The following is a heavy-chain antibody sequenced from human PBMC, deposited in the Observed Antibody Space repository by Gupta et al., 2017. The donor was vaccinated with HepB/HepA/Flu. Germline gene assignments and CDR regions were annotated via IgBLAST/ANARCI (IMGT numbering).Heavy chain of an antibody. D-gene: IGHD3-3*01. V-gene: IGHV2-5*02. CDR2: IYWDDDK. Sequence: QITLKESGPTLVKPTHTLTLTCTFSGFSLSTSGVGVGWIRQPPGKALEWLALIYWDDDKRYRPSLKNRLTITKDTSKNQVVLTMTNMDPVDTATYYCAKSQGGSYDFWAGYSNWGQGTLVTVSS. CDR3: AKSQGGSYDFWAGYSN. J-gene: IGHJ4*02. CDR1: GFSLSTSGVG.